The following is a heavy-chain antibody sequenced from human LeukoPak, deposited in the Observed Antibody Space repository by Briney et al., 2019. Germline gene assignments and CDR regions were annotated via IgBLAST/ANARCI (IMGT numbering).Heavy chain of an antibody. CDR3: AKGRDSGYYLIDY. Sequence: GGSLRLSCAASGFTFSSYAMHWVRQAPGKGLEWVAVISYDGSNKYYADSVKGRFTISRDNSKNTLYLQINSLRVDDTAAYFCAKGRDSGYYLIDYWGQGTLVTVSS. CDR1: GFTFSSYA. V-gene: IGHV3-30-3*01. CDR2: ISYDGSNK. J-gene: IGHJ4*02. D-gene: IGHD3-22*01.